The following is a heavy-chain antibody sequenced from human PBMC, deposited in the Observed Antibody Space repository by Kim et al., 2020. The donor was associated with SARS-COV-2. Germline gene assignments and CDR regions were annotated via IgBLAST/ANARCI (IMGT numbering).Heavy chain of an antibody. CDR2: ISLDGSSK. CDR1: GFTFSTYA. CDR3: ARGFGRFDY. V-gene: IGHV3-30*04. J-gene: IGHJ4*02. D-gene: IGHD3-16*01. Sequence: GGSLRLSCAASGFTFSTYAVHWVRQVPGKGLEWVAVISLDGSSKYYTDSVKGRFFISRDNSKNTLYLQMNSLRAEDTAVYYCARGFGRFDYWGQGTPVTVSS.